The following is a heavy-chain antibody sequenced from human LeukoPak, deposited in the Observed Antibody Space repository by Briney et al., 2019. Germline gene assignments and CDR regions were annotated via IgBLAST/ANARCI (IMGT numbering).Heavy chain of an antibody. CDR3: ARDNYPNYYDSSGYYYYYYMDV. V-gene: IGHV4-4*07. J-gene: IGHJ6*03. Sequence: SETLSLTCTVSGGSISSYYWSWIRQPAGKGLEWIGRIYTSGSTNYNPSLKSRVTISVDKSKNQFSLKLSSVTAADTAVYYCARDNYPNYYDSSGYYYYYYMDVWGKGTTVTVSS. CDR1: GGSISSYY. CDR2: IYTSGST. D-gene: IGHD3-22*01.